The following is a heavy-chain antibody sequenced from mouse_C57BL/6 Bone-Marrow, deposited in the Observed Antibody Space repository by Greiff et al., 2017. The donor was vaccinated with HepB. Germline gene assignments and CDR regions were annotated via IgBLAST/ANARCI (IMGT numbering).Heavy chain of an antibody. J-gene: IGHJ3*01. CDR1: GFTFSDAW. Sequence: EVKLMESVGGLVQPGGSMKLSCAASGFTFSDAWMDWVRQSPEKGLEWVAEIRNKANNHATYYAESVKGRFTISRDDSKSSVYLQMNSLRAEDTGIYYCTRMITTRKTWCAYWGQGTLVTVSA. V-gene: IGHV6-6*01. CDR3: TRMITTRKTWCAY. CDR2: IRNKANNHAT. D-gene: IGHD2-4*01.